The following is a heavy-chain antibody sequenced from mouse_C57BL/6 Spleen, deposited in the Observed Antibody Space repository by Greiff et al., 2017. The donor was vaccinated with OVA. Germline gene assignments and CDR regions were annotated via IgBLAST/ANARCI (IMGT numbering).Heavy chain of an antibody. V-gene: IGHV1-85*01. D-gene: IGHD1-1*01. J-gene: IGHJ2*01. Sequence: VMLVESGPELVKPGASVKLSCKASGYTFTSYDINWVKQRPGQGLEWIGWIYPRDGSTKYNEKFKGKATLTVDTSSSTAYMELHSLTSEDSAVYFCARVTTVVAYYVDYWGQGTTLTVSS. CDR1: GYTFTSYD. CDR3: ARVTTVVAYYVDY. CDR2: IYPRDGST.